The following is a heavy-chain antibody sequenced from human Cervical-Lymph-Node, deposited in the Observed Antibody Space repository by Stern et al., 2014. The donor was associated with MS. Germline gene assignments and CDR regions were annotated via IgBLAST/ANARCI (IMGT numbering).Heavy chain of an antibody. CDR3: ATDVGDDIIHY. CDR2: LSPDKGNT. V-gene: IGHV1-3*01. D-gene: IGHD1-26*01. J-gene: IGHJ4*02. Sequence: VQLVQSGAEVKKPGASVSVSCKASRYTFSTSTIYWVRQAPGQRLEWMGWLSPDKGNTRYSQKFQGRVTFTRDTSASTAYMQVSGLRSDDTAVYYCATDVGDDIIHYWGQGTLVTVSS. CDR1: RYTFSTST.